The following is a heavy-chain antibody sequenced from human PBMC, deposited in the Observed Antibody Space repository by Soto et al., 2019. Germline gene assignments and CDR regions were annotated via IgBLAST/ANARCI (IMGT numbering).Heavy chain of an antibody. CDR1: GGTFRSYA. Sequence: QVQLVQSGAEVKKPGSSVKVSCKASGGTFRSYAISWVRQAPGQGLEWMGGIIPIFGTANYAQKFQGRVTITADESTSTAYMELSSLRSEDTAVYYCARGSRVGELSLPDYWGQGTLVTVSS. J-gene: IGHJ4*02. CDR3: ARGSRVGELSLPDY. D-gene: IGHD3-16*02. CDR2: IIPIFGTA. V-gene: IGHV1-69*01.